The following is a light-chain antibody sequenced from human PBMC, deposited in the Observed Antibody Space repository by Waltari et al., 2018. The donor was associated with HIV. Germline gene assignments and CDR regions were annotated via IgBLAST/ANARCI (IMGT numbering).Light chain of an antibody. V-gene: IGLV3-10*01. J-gene: IGLJ7*01. CDR2: EDN. CDR1: ALPRKS. Sequence: SYELTQPPSVSVSPGHTARITCSGDALPRKSAFWYQQKSGQAPVLVIYEDNRRPSGIPERFSGSSSGTMATLTISGAQVEDEGDYYCYSTDDSGNPLAVFGGGTQLTVL. CDR3: YSTDDSGNPLAV.